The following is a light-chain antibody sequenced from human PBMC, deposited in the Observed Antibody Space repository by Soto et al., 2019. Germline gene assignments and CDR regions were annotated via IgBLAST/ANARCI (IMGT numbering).Light chain of an antibody. V-gene: IGKV1-5*01. CDR1: QSISSC. J-gene: IGKJ1*01. CDR2: DAS. CDR3: QPYSNWPRT. Sequence: QITKSPSTLSASKIDRVTITCRASQSISSCLAWYQQKPGKAPKLLIYDASSLESGVPSRFSGSGSGTEFTLTISRLEPEDFAVYYCQPYSNWPRTFGHGTKVDIK.